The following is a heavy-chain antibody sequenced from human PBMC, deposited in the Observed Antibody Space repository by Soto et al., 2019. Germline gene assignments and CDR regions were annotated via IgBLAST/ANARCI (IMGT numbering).Heavy chain of an antibody. D-gene: IGHD3-10*01. Sequence: QLQLQESGPGLVKPSETLSLTCTVSGGSISSSSYYWGWIRQPPGKGLEWIGSIYYSGSTYYNPSLKSRVTISVDTSKYQFSLKLSSVTAADKAVYYCARWDYGSGSYFIGGFHWGQGTLVTVSS. CDR3: ARWDYGSGSYFIGGFH. CDR1: GGSISSSSYY. J-gene: IGHJ4*02. V-gene: IGHV4-39*01. CDR2: IYYSGST.